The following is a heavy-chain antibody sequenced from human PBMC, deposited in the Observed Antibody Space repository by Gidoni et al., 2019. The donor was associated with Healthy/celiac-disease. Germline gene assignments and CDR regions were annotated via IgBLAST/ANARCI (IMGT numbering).Heavy chain of an antibody. J-gene: IGHJ6*02. CDR2: INHSGST. D-gene: IGHD3-3*01. V-gene: IGHV4-34*01. Sequence: QVQLQQWGAGLLKPSETLSLTCAVYGGSFSGYSWSWLRQPPGKGLEWMGEINHSGSTNYNPSLKSRVTISVDTSKNQFSLKLSSVTAADTAVYYCARGRLAYYDFWSGYKPSYYYYGMDVWGQGTTVTVSS. CDR1: GGSFSGYS. CDR3: ARGRLAYYDFWSGYKPSYYYYGMDV.